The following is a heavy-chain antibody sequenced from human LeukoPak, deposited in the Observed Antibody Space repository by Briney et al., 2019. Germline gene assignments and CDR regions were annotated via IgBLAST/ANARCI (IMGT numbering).Heavy chain of an antibody. CDR2: INPDSGDT. Sequence: ASVKVSFTASGYTFTGYYMHWVRQAPGQGLEWMGSINPDSGDTNYAQNLQGRVTMTRDTSINTAYLDLSRLRSDDTAVYYCAIMGHTFYILGQGAKVTVSS. J-gene: IGHJ3*02. D-gene: IGHD2-8*01. CDR3: AIMGHTFYI. V-gene: IGHV1-2*02. CDR1: GYTFTGYY.